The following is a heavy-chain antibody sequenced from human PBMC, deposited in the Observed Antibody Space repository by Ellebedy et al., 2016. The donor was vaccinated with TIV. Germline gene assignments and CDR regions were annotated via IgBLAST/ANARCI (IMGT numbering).Heavy chain of an antibody. D-gene: IGHD5-12*01. CDR2: IYYSGST. V-gene: IGHV4-39*07. Sequence: MPSETLSLTCTVSGGSISSSSYYGGWIRLPPGKGLEWIGNIYYSGSTYYNPSLQSRVTISVDTSKNQFSLRLNSVNAADTAVYYCARFVRATKAFDIWGQGTMVTVSS. CDR3: ARFVRATKAFDI. CDR1: GGSISSSSYY. J-gene: IGHJ3*02.